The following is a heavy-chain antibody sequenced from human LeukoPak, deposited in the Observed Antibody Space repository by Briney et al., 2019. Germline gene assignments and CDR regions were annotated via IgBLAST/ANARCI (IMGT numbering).Heavy chain of an antibody. CDR3: AKDWDVAYYDTDY. Sequence: TGGSLRLSCAASGFTFSSYAMSWVRQAPGKGLEWVSAISGSGGSTYYADSAKGRFTISRDNSKNTLYLQMNSLRAEDTAVYYCAKDWDVAYYDTDYWGQGTLVTVSS. CDR2: ISGSGGST. D-gene: IGHD3-22*01. CDR1: GFTFSSYA. V-gene: IGHV3-23*01. J-gene: IGHJ4*02.